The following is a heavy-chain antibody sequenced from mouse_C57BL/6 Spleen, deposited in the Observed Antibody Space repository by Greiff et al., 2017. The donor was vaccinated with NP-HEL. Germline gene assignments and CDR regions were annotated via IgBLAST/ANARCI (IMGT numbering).Heavy chain of an antibody. CDR1: GYSFTGYY. CDR3: ARNSYWYVDV. J-gene: IGHJ1*03. CDR2: INPSTGGT. V-gene: IGHV1-42*01. Sequence: EVQLQQSGPELVKPGASVKISCKASGYSFTGYYMNWVKQSPEKSLEWIGEINPSTGGTTYNQKFKAKATLTVDKSSSTAYMQLKSLTSEDSAVYYCARNSYWYVDVWGTGTTVTVSS.